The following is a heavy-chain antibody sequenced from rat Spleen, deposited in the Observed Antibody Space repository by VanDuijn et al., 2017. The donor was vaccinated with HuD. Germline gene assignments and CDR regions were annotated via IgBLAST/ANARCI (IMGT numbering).Heavy chain of an antibody. J-gene: IGHJ2*01. CDR1: XFTFXXYN. Sequence: EVQLVESGGDLVQPGRSXXLSCAAXXFTFXXYNMXXVRXXPKMGLEWVTAIRYEGTTTYYRDSVKGRFTISRDNAHRTLYLQMDSLRSEDTATYYCARRSYYDGAYYPFDYWGQGVMVTVSS. CDR3: ARRSYYDGAYYPFDY. CDR2: IRYEGTTT. D-gene: IGHD1-12*02. V-gene: IGHV5-7*01.